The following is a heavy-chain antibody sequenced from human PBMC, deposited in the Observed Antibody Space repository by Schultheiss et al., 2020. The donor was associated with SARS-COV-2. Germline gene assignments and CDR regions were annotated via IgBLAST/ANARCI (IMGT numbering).Heavy chain of an antibody. CDR2: IYSGGNT. D-gene: IGHD2-2*01. J-gene: IGHJ6*02. Sequence: GSLRLSCAASGLTVSSNYMTWVRQAPGKGLEWVSVIYSGGNTHYADSVRGRFIISRDNSKNTLYLQMTSLRVEDTAMYYCVRDGPAASYGMDVWGQGTTVTVSS. CDR3: VRDGPAASYGMDV. V-gene: IGHV3-66*01. CDR1: GLTVSSNY.